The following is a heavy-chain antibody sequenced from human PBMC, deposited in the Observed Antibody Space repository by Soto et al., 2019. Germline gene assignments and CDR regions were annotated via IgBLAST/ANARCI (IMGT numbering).Heavy chain of an antibody. CDR2: ISGSGGST. J-gene: IGHJ6*02. D-gene: IGHD4-17*01. CDR3: AKDLNDYGDYFYGMDV. CDR1: GFTFSSYA. V-gene: IGHV3-23*01. Sequence: PGESLKISCAASGFTFSSYAMSWVRQAPGKGLEWVSAISGSGGSTYYADSVKGRFTISRDNSKNTLYLQMNSLRAEDTAVYYCAKDLNDYGDYFYGMDVWGQGTTVTVSS.